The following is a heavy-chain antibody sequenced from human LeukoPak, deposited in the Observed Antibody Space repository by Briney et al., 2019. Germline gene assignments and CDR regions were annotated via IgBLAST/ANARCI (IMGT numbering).Heavy chain of an antibody. CDR1: GFTFSNCV. D-gene: IGHD3-22*01. V-gene: IGHV3-23*01. CDR2: IGGGT. CDR3: AKLPHSSASHY. J-gene: IGHJ4*02. Sequence: GGSLRLSCAASGFTFSNCVMSWVRQAPGKGLEWVSGIGGGTYDADSVKGRFIISRDNSKNTLYLQMNSLRAEDTAVYYCAKLPHSSASHYWGQGTLVTVSS.